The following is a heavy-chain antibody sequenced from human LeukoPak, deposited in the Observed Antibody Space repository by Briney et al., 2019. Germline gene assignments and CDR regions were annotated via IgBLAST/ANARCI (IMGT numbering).Heavy chain of an antibody. CDR1: GFTFEASA. CDR2: ITGGGEST. Sequence: PGGSLRLSCAASGFTFEASAMSWVRQAPGKGLEWVAVITGGGESTYYADSVKGRFTISRDNSKNTLYLQMNSLRAEDTAVYYCAKSSSWGQGTLVTVSS. J-gene: IGHJ4*02. CDR3: AKSSS. V-gene: IGHV3-23*01.